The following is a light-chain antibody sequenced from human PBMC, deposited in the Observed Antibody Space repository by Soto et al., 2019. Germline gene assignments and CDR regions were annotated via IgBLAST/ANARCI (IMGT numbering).Light chain of an antibody. CDR2: GAT. CDR1: QTVSSNY. Sequence: EMVLTQSPGTLSVPLGETATLSCRASQTVSSNYVAWYQQKPGQAPRLLIYGATNRATGVPDNFSGGGCGTAFTLTIFSLEPEDTAIYSCQQYGSSPPTFGGGTKVEIK. J-gene: IGKJ4*02. CDR3: QQYGSSPPT. V-gene: IGKV3-20*01.